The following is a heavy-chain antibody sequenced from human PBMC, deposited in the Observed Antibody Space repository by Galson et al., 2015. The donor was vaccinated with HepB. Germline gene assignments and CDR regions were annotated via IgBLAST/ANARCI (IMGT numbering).Heavy chain of an antibody. CDR2: INGRGVTT. V-gene: IGHV3-23*01. Sequence: SLRLSCAASGFTFSSYAMNWVRQAPGKGLEWVSGINGRGVTTSYADSVKGRFTISRDNSKNTLYLQMNSLRAEDAAVYYCAKGEGGDLFQPFDHWGQGNLVTVSS. J-gene: IGHJ4*02. CDR3: AKGEGGDLFQPFDH. D-gene: IGHD4-17*01. CDR1: GFTFSSYA.